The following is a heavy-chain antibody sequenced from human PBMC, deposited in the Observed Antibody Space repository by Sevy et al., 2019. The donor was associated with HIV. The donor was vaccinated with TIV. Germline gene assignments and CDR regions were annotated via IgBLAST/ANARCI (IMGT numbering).Heavy chain of an antibody. D-gene: IGHD3-10*01. V-gene: IGHV3-30*02. CDR2: IRFDGSSQ. CDR3: VKNTAAVGVGGFDY. CDR1: GFTFSYSG. Sequence: GGSLRLSCAASGFTFSYSGMHWVRQAPGKGLEWVTFIRFDGSSQYYANSLKGRFTILSDNFKNTLYLQMNSLRGDDTAVYYCVKNTAAVGVGGFDYWGQGALVTVSS. J-gene: IGHJ4*02.